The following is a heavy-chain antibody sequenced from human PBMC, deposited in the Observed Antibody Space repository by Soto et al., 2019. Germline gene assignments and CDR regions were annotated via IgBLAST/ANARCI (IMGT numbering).Heavy chain of an antibody. CDR3: ARAPGKDEAIDY. Sequence: QVQVVESGGGVVQPGTSLRLSCAASGFTFSNFGMHWVRQAPGKGLEWVAVIWHDGKNKYYADSVEGRFTISRDNSKNALNLQINKRRAEDTAVYYCARAPGKDEAIDYWGQGTLVIVSS. J-gene: IGHJ4*02. V-gene: IGHV3-33*01. CDR1: GFTFSNFG. CDR2: IWHDGKNK.